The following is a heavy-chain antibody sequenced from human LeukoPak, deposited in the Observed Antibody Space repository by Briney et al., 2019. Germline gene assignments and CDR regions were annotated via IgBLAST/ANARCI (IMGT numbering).Heavy chain of an antibody. J-gene: IGHJ6*03. V-gene: IGHV3-74*01. Sequence: GGSLRLSCAASGFTFSSYAMSWVRQAPGKGLVWVSRINTDGSSTSYADSVKGRFTISRDNAKSTLYLQMNSLRAEDTAVYYCARGHIVVGYYYYMDVWGKGTTVTVSS. CDR1: GFTFSSYA. CDR2: INTDGSST. CDR3: ARGHIVVGYYYYMDV. D-gene: IGHD2-15*01.